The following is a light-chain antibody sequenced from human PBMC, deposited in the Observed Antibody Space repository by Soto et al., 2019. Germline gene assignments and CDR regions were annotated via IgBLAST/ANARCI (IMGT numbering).Light chain of an antibody. CDR2: GAS. Sequence: NVLTQSPGALSLSPGERATLSCRASQSVGTNLAWYQQKPGQAPRLLILGASTRASGIPAKFSGSGSGTDFTLTISRLEPEDFAVFYCQQYGSSITFGQGTRLEI. CDR3: QQYGSSIT. J-gene: IGKJ5*01. CDR1: QSVGTN. V-gene: IGKV3-20*01.